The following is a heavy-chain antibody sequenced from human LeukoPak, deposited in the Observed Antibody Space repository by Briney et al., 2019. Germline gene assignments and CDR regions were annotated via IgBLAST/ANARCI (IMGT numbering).Heavy chain of an antibody. D-gene: IGHD6-19*01. V-gene: IGHV4-34*01. CDR3: ARRYSSGWYTHCYYYYGMDV. J-gene: IGHJ6*02. CDR2: INHSGST. Sequence: RPSETLSLTCAVYGGSFSGYYWSWIRQPPGKGLEWIGEINHSGSTNYNPSLKSRVTISVDTSKNQFSLKLSSVTAADTAVYYCARRYSSGWYTHCYYYYGMDVWGQGTTVTVSS. CDR1: GGSFSGYY.